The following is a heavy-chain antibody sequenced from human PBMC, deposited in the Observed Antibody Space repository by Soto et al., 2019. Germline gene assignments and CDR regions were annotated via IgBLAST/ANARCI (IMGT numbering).Heavy chain of an antibody. CDR2: ISSSSSYT. Sequence: GGSLRLSCAASGFTFSSYIMNWVRQAPGKGLEWVSSISSSSSYTYYADSVKGRFTISRGNSENTLYLQMNSLRAEDTAVYYCARTCSGGTCSFDYWGQGTLVTVSS. J-gene: IGHJ4*02. V-gene: IGHV3-21*01. CDR3: ARTCSGGTCSFDY. D-gene: IGHD2-15*01. CDR1: GFTFSSYI.